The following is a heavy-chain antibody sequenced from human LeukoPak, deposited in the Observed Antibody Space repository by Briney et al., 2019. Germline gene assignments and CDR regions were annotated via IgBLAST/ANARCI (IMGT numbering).Heavy chain of an antibody. J-gene: IGHJ4*02. Sequence: GGSLRLSCAASGFTFSAYTMNWVRQAPGKGLEWVSSIGRSGNYIYHADSVKGRFTISRDNSKNTVHLQMNSLRADDTAVYYCAKVARGYCTGSSCYGVDYWGQGTLVTVSS. D-gene: IGHD2-15*01. V-gene: IGHV3-21*04. CDR1: GFTFSAYT. CDR3: AKVARGYCTGSSCYGVDY. CDR2: IGRSGNYI.